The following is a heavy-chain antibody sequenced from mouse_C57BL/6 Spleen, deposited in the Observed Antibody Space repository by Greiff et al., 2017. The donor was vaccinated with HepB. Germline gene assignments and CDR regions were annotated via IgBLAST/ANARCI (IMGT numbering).Heavy chain of an antibody. V-gene: IGHV1-26*01. D-gene: IGHD3-2*02. Sequence: VQLQQSGPELVKPGASVKISCKASGYTFTDYYMNWVKQSHGKSLEWIGDINPNNGGTSYNQKFKGKATLTVDKSSSTAYMELRSLTSEDSAVYYCARGSSDSSGYEYWGQGTTLTVSS. CDR3: ARGSSDSSGYEY. CDR2: INPNNGGT. J-gene: IGHJ2*01. CDR1: GYTFTDYY.